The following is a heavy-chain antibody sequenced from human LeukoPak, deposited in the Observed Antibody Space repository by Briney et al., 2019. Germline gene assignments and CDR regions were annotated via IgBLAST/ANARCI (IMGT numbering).Heavy chain of an antibody. V-gene: IGHV3-7*03. J-gene: IGHJ4*02. CDR1: GFVFGHSW. CDR3: VRDRGYSTFDY. CDR2: INLDGSEI. Sequence: GGSLRLSCEASGFVFGHSWMSWVRQAPGKGLEWVANINLDGSEINYLDSLTGRLTISRDNAKDSLYLQMNGLRAEDAAVYFCVRDRGYSTFDYWGQGTLVTVSS. D-gene: IGHD3-22*01.